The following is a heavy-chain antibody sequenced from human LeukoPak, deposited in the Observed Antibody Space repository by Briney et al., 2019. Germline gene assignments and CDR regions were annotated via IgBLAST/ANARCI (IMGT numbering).Heavy chain of an antibody. CDR3: ARTSIAARRADFDY. V-gene: IGHV1-69*05. D-gene: IGHD6-6*01. Sequence: GASVKVSCKASGGTFSSYAISWVRQAPGQGLEWMGGIIPIFGTANYAQKFQGRVTITTDESTSTAYMELNRLTSDDTAVYYCARTSIAARRADFDYWGQGTVVTVSS. CDR2: IIPIFGTA. J-gene: IGHJ4*02. CDR1: GGTFSSYA.